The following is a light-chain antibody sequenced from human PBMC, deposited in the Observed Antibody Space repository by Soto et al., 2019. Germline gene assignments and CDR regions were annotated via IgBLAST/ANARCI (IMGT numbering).Light chain of an antibody. CDR2: DVS. J-gene: IGLJ1*01. Sequence: QSALTQPASVSGSPGQSITISCTGTSSDVGGYNYVSWYQQHPGKAPKLMIYDVSNRPSGVSNRFSGSKSGNTASLTISGLQAEEEADYDCRSYTSSSTPLYVFGTGTKVTVL. CDR1: SSDVGGYNY. CDR3: RSYTSSSTPLYV. V-gene: IGLV2-14*01.